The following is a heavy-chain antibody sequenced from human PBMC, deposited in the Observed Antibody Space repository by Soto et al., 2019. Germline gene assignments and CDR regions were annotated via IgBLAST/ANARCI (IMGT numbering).Heavy chain of an antibody. V-gene: IGHV3-23*01. CDR1: GFSFNMYA. CDR3: ARDTGSGSARYFYY. Sequence: GSLRLSCAASGFSFNMYAMSWLRQAPGKGLAWVSAISDSGANTYYADSVKGRFSISRDNAKNTLYLQMDSLRVEDTAIYYCARDTGSGSARYFYYWGQGTLVTVSS. J-gene: IGHJ4*02. CDR2: ISDSGANT. D-gene: IGHD3-10*01.